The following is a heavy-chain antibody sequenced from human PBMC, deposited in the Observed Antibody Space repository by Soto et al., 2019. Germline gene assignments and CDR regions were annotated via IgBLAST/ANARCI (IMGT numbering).Heavy chain of an antibody. V-gene: IGHV4-59*01. Sequence: PSETLSLTCTVSGGSISSYYWSWIRQPPGKGLEWIGYIYYSGSTNYNPSLKSRVTISVDTSKNQFSLKLSSVTAADTAVYYCARVPAYYDFWSGYYTGDWFDPWGQGTLVTVSS. CDR1: GGSISSYY. D-gene: IGHD3-3*01. CDR3: ARVPAYYDFWSGYYTGDWFDP. CDR2: IYYSGST. J-gene: IGHJ5*02.